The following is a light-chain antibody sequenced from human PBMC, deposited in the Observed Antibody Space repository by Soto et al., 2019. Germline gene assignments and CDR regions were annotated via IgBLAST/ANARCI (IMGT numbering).Light chain of an antibody. CDR2: GAS. V-gene: IGKV3-15*01. Sequence: EIVLTQSVANLSVSPLERATLSCRASQSVSSNLAWYQQQPGQAPRLLIYGASTRATGFPARFSGSGSGTEFTLTISSLQSEDFAVYYCQQYNNWPLTFGGGTKVDI. J-gene: IGKJ4*01. CDR3: QQYNNWPLT. CDR1: QSVSSN.